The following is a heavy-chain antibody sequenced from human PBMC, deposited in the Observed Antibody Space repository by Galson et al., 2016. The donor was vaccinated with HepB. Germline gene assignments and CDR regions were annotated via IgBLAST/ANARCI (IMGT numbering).Heavy chain of an antibody. CDR1: GYTFTSYD. D-gene: IGHD1-26*01. Sequence: SVKVSCKASGYTFTSYDFNWVRQATGQGLEWMGWLNPNSGNTGIIQKFQGRLTMTRDTSISTAYMELSSLTSEATAIYFCARTPRGVPSTDYWGQGTLVTVSS. V-gene: IGHV1-8*01. CDR3: ARTPRGVPSTDY. CDR2: LNPNSGNT. J-gene: IGHJ4*02.